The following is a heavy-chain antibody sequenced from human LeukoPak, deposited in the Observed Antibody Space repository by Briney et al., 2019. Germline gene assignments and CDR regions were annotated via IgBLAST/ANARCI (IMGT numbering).Heavy chain of an antibody. J-gene: IGHJ4*02. CDR3: AKGPYGSGSYFAYYFDY. CDR1: GFTFDDYA. D-gene: IGHD3-10*01. CDR2: ISWNSGSI. V-gene: IGHV3-9*01. Sequence: GGSLRLSCAASGFTFDDYAMHWVRQAPGKGLEWVSGISWNSGSIGYADSVKGRFTISRDNAKNSLYLQMNSLRAEDTALYYCAKGPYGSGSYFAYYFDYWGQGTLVTVSS.